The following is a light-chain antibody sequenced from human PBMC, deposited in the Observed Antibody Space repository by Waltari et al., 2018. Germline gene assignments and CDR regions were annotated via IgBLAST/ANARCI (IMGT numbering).Light chain of an antibody. V-gene: IGKV4-1*01. CDR1: QSVLYSSNNKNY. CDR2: WAS. J-gene: IGKJ3*01. Sequence: DIVMTQSPDSLAVSLGARATINCKSSQSVLYSSNNKNYLAWYQQKPGQPPKLLIYWASTRESGVPDRFSGSGSGTDFTLTSSSLQAEDVAVYYCQQYYSTVFTFGPGTKVDIK. CDR3: QQYYSTVFT.